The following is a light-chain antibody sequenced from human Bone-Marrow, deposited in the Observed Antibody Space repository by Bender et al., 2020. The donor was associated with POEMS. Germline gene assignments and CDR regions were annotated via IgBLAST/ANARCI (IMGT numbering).Light chain of an antibody. V-gene: IGLV1-44*01. J-gene: IGLJ3*02. CDR2: SSH. CDR3: CSYVVSHAWV. CDR1: SSNIGAHA. Sequence: QSVLTQPPSASGTPGQRVPISCSGGSSNIGAHAVNWYQHLPGTAPKLLIYSSHRRPSEVPDRFSGSRSGTSASLAISGLQSEDEADYYCCSYVVSHAWVFGGGTQLTVL.